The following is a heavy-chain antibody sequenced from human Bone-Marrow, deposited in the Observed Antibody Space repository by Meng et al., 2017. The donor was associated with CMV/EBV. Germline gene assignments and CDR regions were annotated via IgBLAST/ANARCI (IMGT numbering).Heavy chain of an antibody. D-gene: IGHD6-19*01. CDR1: GYTFTTYG. J-gene: IGHJ5*02. CDR2: ISAYNGNT. Sequence: SGYTFTTYGISWVRQAPGQGLEWMGWISAYNGNTNYAQKLQGRVTMTTDTATSTAYMELRSLRSDDTAVYYCARDASGWYGGYRFDPWGQGTLVTVSS. V-gene: IGHV1-18*01. CDR3: ARDASGWYGGYRFDP.